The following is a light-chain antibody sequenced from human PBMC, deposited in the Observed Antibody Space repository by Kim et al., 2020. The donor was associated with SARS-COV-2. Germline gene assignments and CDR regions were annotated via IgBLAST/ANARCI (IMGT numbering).Light chain of an antibody. CDR3: QQYNNWPLT. V-gene: IGKV3-15*01. CDR2: GAF. J-gene: IGKJ4*01. Sequence: SVSPGESPTLSCRASQSVWIKLAWYQQKPGQAPRLLIYGAFSRATGIPARFSGSGSGTEFTLTISSLQSEDFAVYYCQQYNNWPLTFGGGTKVDIK. CDR1: QSVWIK.